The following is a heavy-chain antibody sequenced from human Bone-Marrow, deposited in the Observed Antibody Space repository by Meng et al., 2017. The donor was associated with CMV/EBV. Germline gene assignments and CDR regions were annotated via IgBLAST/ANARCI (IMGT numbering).Heavy chain of an antibody. CDR1: GYTFTSYG. J-gene: IGHJ4*02. V-gene: IGHV1-18*01. Sequence: QGQLVQSGAEVKKPGASVKVSCKASGYTFTSYGISWVRQAPGQGLEWMGWISAYNGNTNYAQKLQGRVIMTTDTSTSTAYMELRSLRSDDTAVYYCAVTYYYDSSGYYSFDYWGQGTLVTVSS. CDR2: ISAYNGNT. D-gene: IGHD3-22*01. CDR3: AVTYYYDSSGYYSFDY.